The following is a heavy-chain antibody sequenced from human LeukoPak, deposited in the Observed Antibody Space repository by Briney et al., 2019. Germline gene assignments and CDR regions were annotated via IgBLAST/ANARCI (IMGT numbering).Heavy chain of an antibody. CDR3: ARDGASGWYSDY. CDR2: MNEDGSKI. V-gene: IGHV3-7*01. D-gene: IGHD6-19*01. Sequence: GGSLRLSCAASGFTFSTYWMSWVRQAPGKGLEWVATMNEDGSKIYYVHSVKGRFTISRDNAKDSLYLQMNSLRPEDAAVYYCARDGASGWYSDYWGQGTLVTVSS. J-gene: IGHJ4*02. CDR1: GFTFSTYW.